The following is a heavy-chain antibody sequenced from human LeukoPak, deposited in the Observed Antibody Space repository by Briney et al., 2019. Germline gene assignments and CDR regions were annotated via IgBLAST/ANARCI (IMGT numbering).Heavy chain of an antibody. CDR3: ARHDPRGEPARLGFFDY. Sequence: PSETLSLTCTVSGDSINNYYWSWIRQPPGKGLEWIGYIYYSGSTNYNPSLKSRATISVDTSKNQFSLNLSSVTAADTAVYYCARHDPRGEPARLGFFDYWGQGTLVTVSS. CDR2: IYYSGST. J-gene: IGHJ4*02. CDR1: GDSINNYY. D-gene: IGHD6-6*01. V-gene: IGHV4-59*08.